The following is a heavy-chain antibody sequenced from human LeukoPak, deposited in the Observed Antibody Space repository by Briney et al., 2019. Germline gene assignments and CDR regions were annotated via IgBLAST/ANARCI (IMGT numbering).Heavy chain of an antibody. D-gene: IGHD3-10*01. Sequence: GESLKISCKASGYTFTSYAMHWVRQAPGQRLEWMGWINAGNGNTKYSQKFQGRVTITRDTSASTAYMELSSLRPEDTAVYYCARVVRYYYGSGSYPPDYWGQGTLVTVSS. CDR2: INAGNGNT. V-gene: IGHV1-3*01. CDR1: GYTFTSYA. J-gene: IGHJ4*02. CDR3: ARVVRYYYGSGSYPPDY.